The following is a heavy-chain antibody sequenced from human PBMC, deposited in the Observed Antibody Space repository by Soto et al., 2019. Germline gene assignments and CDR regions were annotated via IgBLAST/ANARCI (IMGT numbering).Heavy chain of an antibody. D-gene: IGHD5-12*01. CDR1: GGSISIYY. CDR2: IFYSGST. V-gene: IGHV4-59*08. CDR3: ARTDGYNTFDY. Sequence: QVQLQESGPGLVKPSETLSLTCTVSGGSISIYYWSWIRQPPGKGLEWIGYIFYSGSTNYNPSLKNRVTISVDTSKNQFSLKVSSVTAADTAVYYCARTDGYNTFDYWGQGTLVTVSS. J-gene: IGHJ4*02.